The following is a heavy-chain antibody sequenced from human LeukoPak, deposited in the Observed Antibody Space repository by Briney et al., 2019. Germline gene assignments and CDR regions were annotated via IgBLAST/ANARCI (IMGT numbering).Heavy chain of an antibody. CDR3: AKKQGELLSPPDY. CDR2: IDSGGRT. J-gene: IGHJ4*02. Sequence: GGSLRLSCAASGFTVSSNYMSWVRQAPGKGLEWLSVIDSGGRTDYADSVKDRSTISRDTSKNTLWLQLNSLRAEDTAVYYCAKKQGELLSPPDYWGQGTLVTVSP. D-gene: IGHD1-26*01. CDR1: GFTVSSNY. V-gene: IGHV3-66*01.